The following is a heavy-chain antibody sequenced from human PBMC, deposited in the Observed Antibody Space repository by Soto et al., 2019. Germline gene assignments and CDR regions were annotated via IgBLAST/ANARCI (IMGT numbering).Heavy chain of an antibody. D-gene: IGHD4-17*01. Sequence: PWGTLALACAASGVSISSYCRTWVRQPPGKGLEWVAYIYNSRSTNYNPALKSRVTISVDTTKNQFSLQLSSVPTADTAAYYCWRLRCADYRDLRSLW. V-gene: IGHV4-59*01. J-gene: IGHJ2*01. CDR2: IYNSRST. CDR1: GVSISSYC. CDR3: WRLRCADYRDLRSL.